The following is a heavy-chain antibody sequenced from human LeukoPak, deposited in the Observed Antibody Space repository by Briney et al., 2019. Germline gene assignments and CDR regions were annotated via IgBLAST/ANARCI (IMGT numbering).Heavy chain of an antibody. CDR2: INPNSGGT. V-gene: IGHV1-2*02. Sequence: GASVKVSCKVSGYTLTELSMHWVRQAPGQGLEWMGWINPNSGGTNYAQKFQGRVTMTRDTSISTAYMELSRLRSDDTAVYYCARGQTNYYYYYMDVWGKGTTVTVSS. CDR1: GYTLTELS. CDR3: ARGQTNYYYYYMDV. J-gene: IGHJ6*03.